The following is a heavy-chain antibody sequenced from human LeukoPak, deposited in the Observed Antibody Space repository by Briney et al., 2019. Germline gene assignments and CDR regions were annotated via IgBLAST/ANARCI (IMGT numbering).Heavy chain of an antibody. Sequence: GGSLRLSCAASGFTFSSYSMNWVRQAPGKGLEWVSSISSSSSYIYYADSVQGRFTISRDNARNSLYLQMNSLRAEDTAVYYCASGYSSGWYTRGSEYFQHWGQGTLVTVPS. CDR1: GFTFSSYS. CDR2: ISSSSSYI. J-gene: IGHJ1*01. D-gene: IGHD6-19*01. CDR3: ASGYSSGWYTRGSEYFQH. V-gene: IGHV3-21*01.